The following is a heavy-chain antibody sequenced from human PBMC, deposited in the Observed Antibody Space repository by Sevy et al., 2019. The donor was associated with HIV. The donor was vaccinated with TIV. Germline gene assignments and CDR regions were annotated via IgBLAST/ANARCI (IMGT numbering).Heavy chain of an antibody. CDR3: ARAKGELSSAYYYYMDV. V-gene: IGHV4-61*02. CDR2: IYTSGST. D-gene: IGHD3-16*02. Sequence: SETLSLTCTVSGGSISSGSYYWSWIRQPAGKGLEWIGRIYTSGSTNYNPSLKSRVTISVDTSKNQFSLKLSSVTAADTAMYYCARAKGELSSAYYYYMDVWGKGTTVTVSS. CDR1: GGSISSGSYY. J-gene: IGHJ6*03.